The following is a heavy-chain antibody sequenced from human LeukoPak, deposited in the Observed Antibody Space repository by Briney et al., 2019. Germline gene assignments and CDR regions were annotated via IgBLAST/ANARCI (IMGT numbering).Heavy chain of an antibody. CDR3: ARALRYCSSTSCYTGFDY. Sequence: SETLSLTCTVSGGSISSYYWSWIRQPPGKGLVWIGYIYYSGSTNYNPSLKSRVTISVDTSKNQFSLKLSSVTAADTAVYYCARALRYCSSTSCYTGFDYWGQGTLVTVSS. J-gene: IGHJ4*02. CDR2: IYYSGST. D-gene: IGHD2-2*02. CDR1: GGSISSYY. V-gene: IGHV4-59*01.